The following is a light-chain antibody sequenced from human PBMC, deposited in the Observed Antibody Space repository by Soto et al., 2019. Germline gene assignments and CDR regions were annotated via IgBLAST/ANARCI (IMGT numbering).Light chain of an antibody. CDR3: QQYGISPSYT. CDR1: QSLSSSY. Sequence: EIVLTQSPGALSLSPGEGATLSCRASQSLSSSYVAWYQQKVGQPPRLLIYGASNRATGIPDRFSGSWSGTEFTLTISRLEPEDFAVYYCQQYGISPSYTFAQGTKLESK. J-gene: IGKJ2*01. CDR2: GAS. V-gene: IGKV3-20*01.